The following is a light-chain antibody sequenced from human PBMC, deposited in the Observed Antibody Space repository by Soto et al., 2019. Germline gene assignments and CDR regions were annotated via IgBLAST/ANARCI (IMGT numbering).Light chain of an antibody. CDR1: SSDVGGYKY. J-gene: IGLJ1*01. CDR2: DIR. Sequence: QSALTQPASVSGSPGQSITISCTGTSSDVGGYKYVSWYQQHPGKAPKLMIYDIRNRPSGVSTRFSGSKSGNTASLTISGLQAEDEDIYYCSSYTSSSARVFGTGTKLTVL. CDR3: SSYTSSSARV. V-gene: IGLV2-14*03.